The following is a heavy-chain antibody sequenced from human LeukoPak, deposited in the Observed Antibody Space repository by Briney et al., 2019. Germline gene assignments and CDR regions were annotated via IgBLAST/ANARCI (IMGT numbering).Heavy chain of an antibody. V-gene: IGHV3-48*02. CDR3: ARDPTTTYYYGMDV. Sequence: GGSLRLSCAASGFTFSSYSMNWVRQAPGKGLEWVSYISSSSSTIYYADSVKGRFTISRDNAKNSLYLQMNSLRDEDTAVYYCARDPTTTYYYGMDVWGQGTTVTVSS. CDR2: ISSSSSTI. CDR1: GFTFSSYS. D-gene: IGHD4-17*01. J-gene: IGHJ6*02.